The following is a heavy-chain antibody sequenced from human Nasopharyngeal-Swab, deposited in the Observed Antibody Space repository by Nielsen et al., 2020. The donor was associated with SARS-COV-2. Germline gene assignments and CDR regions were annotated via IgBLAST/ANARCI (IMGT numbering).Heavy chain of an antibody. CDR1: GFSFNNYG. V-gene: IGHV3-53*01. Sequence: GESLKISCAASGFSFNNYGLHWVRQAPGKGLEWVSVIYSGGSTYYADSVKGRFTISRDNSKNTLYLQMNSLRAEDTAVYYCARDYSNYRDYYYGMDVWGQGTTVTVSS. CDR2: IYSGGST. CDR3: ARDYSNYRDYYYGMDV. D-gene: IGHD4-11*01. J-gene: IGHJ6*02.